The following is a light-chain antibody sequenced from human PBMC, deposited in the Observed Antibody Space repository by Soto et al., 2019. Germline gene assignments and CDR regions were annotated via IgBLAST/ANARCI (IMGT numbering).Light chain of an antibody. CDR3: SSYAGSNFP. Sequence: QSALTQPPSASGSPGQSLTISCTGTSSDVGGYNSVSWYQQHPGKAPKLMIYEVSKRPSGVPDRFSGSKSGNTASLTVSGLQAEDEADYYCSSYAGSNFPFGGGTKLTVL. J-gene: IGLJ2*01. V-gene: IGLV2-8*01. CDR1: SSDVGGYNS. CDR2: EVS.